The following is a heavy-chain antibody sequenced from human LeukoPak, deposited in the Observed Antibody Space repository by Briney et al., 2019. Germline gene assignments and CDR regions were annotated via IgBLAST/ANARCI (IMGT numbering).Heavy chain of an antibody. CDR3: ARGLGSSDGRAFDI. V-gene: IGHV1-69-2*01. CDR1: GYTFTDYY. Sequence: ASVKVSCKASGYTFTDYYMHWVQQAPGKGLEWMGRVDPEDGETIYAEKFQGRVTITADTSTDTAYMELSSLRSEDTAVYYCARGLGSSDGRAFDIWGQGTMVTVSS. CDR2: VDPEDGET. D-gene: IGHD2-21*01. J-gene: IGHJ3*02.